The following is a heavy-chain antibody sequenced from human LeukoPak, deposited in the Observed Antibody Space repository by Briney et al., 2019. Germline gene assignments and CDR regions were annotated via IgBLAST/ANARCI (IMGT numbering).Heavy chain of an antibody. J-gene: IGHJ4*02. V-gene: IGHV3-23*01. D-gene: IGHD1-14*01. Sequence: QSGGSLRLSCAASGFTFSNYAMSWVRQAPGKGLEWVSSISGSGSRTYYTDSVKGRFTISRDNSKNTLYLQMNSLRADETAVYYCASRPRADIGPLDCWGQGTLVTVSS. CDR2: ISGSGSRT. CDR3: ASRPRADIGPLDC. CDR1: GFTFSNYA.